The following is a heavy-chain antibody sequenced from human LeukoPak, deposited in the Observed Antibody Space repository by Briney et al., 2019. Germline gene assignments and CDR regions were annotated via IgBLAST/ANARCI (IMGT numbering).Heavy chain of an antibody. Sequence: GGSLRLSCAASGFTFSSYSMNWVRQAPGKGLEWVSSISSSSSYIYYADSVKGRFTISRDNAKSSLYLQMNSLRAEDTAVYYCARDVGSSWPRPNWFDPWGQGTLVTVSS. CDR1: GFTFSSYS. J-gene: IGHJ5*02. CDR2: ISSSSSYI. D-gene: IGHD6-13*01. V-gene: IGHV3-21*01. CDR3: ARDVGSSWPRPNWFDP.